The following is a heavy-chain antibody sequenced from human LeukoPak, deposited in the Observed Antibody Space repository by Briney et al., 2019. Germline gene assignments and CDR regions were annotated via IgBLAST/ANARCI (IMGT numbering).Heavy chain of an antibody. V-gene: IGHV3-30*04. D-gene: IGHD6-19*01. Sequence: GGSLRLSCAASGFTFSSYAMHWVRQAPGKGLEWVALISYGGSINDYADSVKGRFTISRDNSKNTLYLQMNSLRAEDTGVYYCAKDLSSGSRRAYWGQGTLVTVSS. J-gene: IGHJ4*02. CDR3: AKDLSSGSRRAY. CDR2: ISYGGSIN. CDR1: GFTFSSYA.